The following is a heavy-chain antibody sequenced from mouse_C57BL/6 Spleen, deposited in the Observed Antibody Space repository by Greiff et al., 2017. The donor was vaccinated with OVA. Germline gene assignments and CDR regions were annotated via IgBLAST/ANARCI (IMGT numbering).Heavy chain of an antibody. Sequence: VQLQQPGAELVKPGASVKVSCKASGYTFTSYWMHWVKQRPGQGLEWIGRIHPSDSDTNYNQKFKGKATLTVDKSSSTAYMQLSSLTSEDSAVSYCAIFLIWSQFAYWGPGTLVTVSA. CDR1: GYTFTSYW. CDR3: AIFLIWSQFAY. J-gene: IGHJ3*01. V-gene: IGHV1-74*01. CDR2: IHPSDSDT.